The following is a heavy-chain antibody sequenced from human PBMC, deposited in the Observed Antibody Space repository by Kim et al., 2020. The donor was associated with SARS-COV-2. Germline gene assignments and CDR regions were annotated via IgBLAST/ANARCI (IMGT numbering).Heavy chain of an antibody. V-gene: IGHV5-10-1*01. CDR3: AREIVVVPAAPTYYYYGMDV. CDR2: IDPSDSYT. Sequence: VESLKISCKGSGYSFTSYWNSWVRQMPGKGLEWMGRIDPSDSYTNYSPSFQGHVTISADKSLSTAYLQWSSLKASDTAMYYCAREIVVVPAAPTYYYYGMDVWGQGTTVTVSS. J-gene: IGHJ6*02. D-gene: IGHD2-2*01. CDR1: GYSFTSYW.